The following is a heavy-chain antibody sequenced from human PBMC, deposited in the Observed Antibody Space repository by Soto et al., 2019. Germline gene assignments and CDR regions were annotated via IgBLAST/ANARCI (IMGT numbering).Heavy chain of an antibody. D-gene: IGHD2-15*01. CDR2: ISYDGSNK. Sequence: GGSLRLSCAASGFTFGSYAMHWVRQAPGKGLEWVAVISYDGSNKYYADSVKGRFTISRDNSKNTLYLQMNSLRAEDTAVYYCARDKGYCSGGSCYSEFYLDYWGQGTLVTVSS. CDR3: ARDKGYCSGGSCYSEFYLDY. V-gene: IGHV3-30-3*01. CDR1: GFTFGSYA. J-gene: IGHJ4*02.